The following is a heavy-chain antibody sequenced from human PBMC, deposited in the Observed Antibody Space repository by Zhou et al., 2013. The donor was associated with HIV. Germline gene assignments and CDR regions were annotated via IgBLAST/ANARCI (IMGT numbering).Heavy chain of an antibody. CDR3: ARVGEEQYNWKRDDAFDI. CDR2: INPNSGGT. CDR1: GYTFTGYY. Sequence: QVQLVQSGAEVKKPGASVKVSCKASGYTFTGYYMHWVRQAPGQGLEWMGWINPNSGGTNYAQKFQGRVTMTRDTSISTAYMELSRLRSDDTAVYYCARVGEEQYNWKRDDAFDIWGQGTMVTVSS. V-gene: IGHV1-2*02. J-gene: IGHJ3*02. D-gene: IGHD1-20*01.